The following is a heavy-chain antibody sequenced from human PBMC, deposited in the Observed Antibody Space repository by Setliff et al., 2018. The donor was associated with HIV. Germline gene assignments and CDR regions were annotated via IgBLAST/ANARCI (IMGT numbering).Heavy chain of an antibody. V-gene: IGHV3-30*02. Sequence: PGGSLRLSCAASGFIFSSYEMNWVRQAPGKGLEWVAFIRYDGSQKYYVDSVKGRFTVSRDNSNNTVYLQMNSLRAEDTAMYYCAKTQTVITVYGPFDSWGQGTPVTVSS. CDR3: AKTQTVITVYGPFDS. D-gene: IGHD4-4*01. J-gene: IGHJ4*02. CDR1: GFIFSSYE. CDR2: IRYDGSQK.